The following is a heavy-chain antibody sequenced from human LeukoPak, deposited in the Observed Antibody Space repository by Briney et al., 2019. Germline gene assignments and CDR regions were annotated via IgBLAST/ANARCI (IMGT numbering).Heavy chain of an antibody. CDR3: ARKGYTGNYLYFDY. CDR1: GFTFSTSE. Sequence: AGGSLRLSCAASGFTFSTSEMNWVRQAPGKGLEWVSYISTSAGTIYYADSVKGRFTVPRDNAKNSLYLQMNSLRAEDTAVYYCARKGYTGNYLYFDYWGQGTLVTVSS. V-gene: IGHV3-48*03. J-gene: IGHJ4*02. CDR2: ISTSAGTI. D-gene: IGHD1-26*01.